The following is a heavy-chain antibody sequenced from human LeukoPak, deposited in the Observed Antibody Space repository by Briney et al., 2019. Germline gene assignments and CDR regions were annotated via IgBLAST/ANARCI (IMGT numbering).Heavy chain of an antibody. CDR1: GFTFSSYG. J-gene: IGHJ4*02. CDR2: IRYDGSNK. Sequence: GGSLRLSCAASGFTFSSYGMHWVRQAPGKGLEWVAFIRYDGSNKYYADSVKGRFTISRDNSKNTLYLQMNSLRAEDTAVYYCARGLVITTTIMTTYYFDYWGQGTLVTVSS. CDR3: ARGLVITTTIMTTYYFDY. V-gene: IGHV3-30*02. D-gene: IGHD4-11*01.